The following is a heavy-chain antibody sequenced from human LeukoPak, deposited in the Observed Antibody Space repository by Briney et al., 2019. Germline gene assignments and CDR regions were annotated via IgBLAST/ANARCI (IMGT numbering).Heavy chain of an antibody. CDR2: ISYDGSNK. V-gene: IGHV3-30*03. J-gene: IGHJ4*02. CDR1: GFTFSSYG. CDR3: ARSGLNRFDS. Sequence: GRSLRLSCAASGFTFSSYGMHWVRQAPGKGLEWVAVISYDGSNKYYADSVKGRFIISRDNSKNTLYLQMNSLRAEDTAVYYCARSGLNRFDSWGQGTLVTVSS. D-gene: IGHD2-15*01.